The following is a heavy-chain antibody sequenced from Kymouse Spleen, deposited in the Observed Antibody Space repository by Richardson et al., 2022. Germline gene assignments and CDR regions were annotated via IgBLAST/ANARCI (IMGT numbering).Heavy chain of an antibody. J-gene: IGHJ6*02. V-gene: IGHV3-73*02. CDR3: TRRSSGWYYYGMDV. Sequence: EVQLVESGGGLVQPGGSLKLSCAASGFTFSGSAMHWVRQASGKGLEWVGRIRSKANSYATAYAASVKGRFTISRDDSKNTAYLQMNSLKTEDTAVYYCTRRSSGWYYYGMDVWGQGTTVTVSS. CDR2: IRSKANSYAT. D-gene: IGHD6-19*01. CDR1: GFTFSGSA.